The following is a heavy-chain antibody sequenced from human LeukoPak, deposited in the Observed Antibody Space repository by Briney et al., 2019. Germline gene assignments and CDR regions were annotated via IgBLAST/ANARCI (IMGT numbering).Heavy chain of an antibody. CDR2: IYYSGST. V-gene: IGHV4-39*07. Sequence: PSETLSLTCTVSGGSISSSSYYWGWIRQPPGKGLEWIGSIYYSGSTYYNPSLKSRVTISVDTSKNQFSLKLSSVTAADTAVYYCAREYYDYVWGSYRLNFDYWGQGTLVTVSS. CDR1: GGSISSSSYY. J-gene: IGHJ4*02. CDR3: AREYYDYVWGSYRLNFDY. D-gene: IGHD3-16*02.